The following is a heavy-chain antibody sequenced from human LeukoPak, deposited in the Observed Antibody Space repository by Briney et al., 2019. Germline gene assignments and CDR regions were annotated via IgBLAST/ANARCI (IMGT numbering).Heavy chain of an antibody. D-gene: IGHD3-10*01. CDR1: GFTFSSYA. CDR2: ISGSGGST. Sequence: GGSLRLSCAASGFTFSSYAMSWVRQAPGKGLEWVSAISGSGGSTYYADSVKGRFTISRDNSKNTLYLQMNSLRAEDTAVYYCAKYGLLMVRGVIPYYFDYWGQGTLVTVSS. J-gene: IGHJ4*02. CDR3: AKYGLLMVRGVIPYYFDY. V-gene: IGHV3-23*01.